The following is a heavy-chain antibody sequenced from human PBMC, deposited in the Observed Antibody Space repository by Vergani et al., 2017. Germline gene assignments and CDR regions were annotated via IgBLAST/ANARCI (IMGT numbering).Heavy chain of an antibody. D-gene: IGHD3-10*01. J-gene: IGHJ5*02. CDR3: ARDAPYGSGRYLAP. CDR1: GGSISSYY. V-gene: IGHV4-59*01. Sequence: QVQLQESGPGLVKPSETLSLTCTVSGGSISSYYWSWIRQPPGKGLEWIGYIYYSGSTNYNPSLKSRVTISVDTSKNQFSLKLSSVTAADTAVYYCARDAPYGSGRYLAPWGQGTLFTVSS. CDR2: IYYSGST.